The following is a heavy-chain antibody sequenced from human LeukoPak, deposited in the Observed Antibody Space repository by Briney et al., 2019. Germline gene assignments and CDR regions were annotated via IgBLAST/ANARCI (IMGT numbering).Heavy chain of an antibody. CDR2: IYYSGST. V-gene: IGHV4-39*07. CDR3: VRDPGRLGELSLYQTPFDY. CDR1: GGSISSSSYY. D-gene: IGHD3-16*02. J-gene: IGHJ4*02. Sequence: SETLSLTCTVSGGSISSSSYYWGWIRQPPGKGLEWIGSIYYSGSTYYNPSLKSRVTISVDTSKNQFSLKLSSVTAADTAVYYCVRDPGRLGELSLYQTPFDYWGQGTLVTVSS.